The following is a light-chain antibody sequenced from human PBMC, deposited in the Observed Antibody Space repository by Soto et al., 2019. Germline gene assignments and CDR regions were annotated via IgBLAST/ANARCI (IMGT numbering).Light chain of an antibody. J-gene: IGLJ1*01. CDR2: EGS. CDR3: CSYAGSSPYV. V-gene: IGLV2-23*01. Sequence: QSVLTQPASVSGSPGQSITISCTGTSSDVGSYNLVSWYQQHPGKAPKLMIYEGSKRPSGVSNRFSGSKSCNTASLTISWLQAEDEADYYCCSYAGSSPYVFGTGTKVTV. CDR1: SSDVGSYNL.